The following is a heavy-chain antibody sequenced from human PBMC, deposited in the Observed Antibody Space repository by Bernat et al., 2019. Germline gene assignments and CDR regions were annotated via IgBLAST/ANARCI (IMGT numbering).Heavy chain of an antibody. D-gene: IGHD3-16*02. V-gene: IGHV3-21*01. J-gene: IGHJ3*02. CDR1: GFTFSSYS. CDR3: ARDQYYYVWGSYRPDAFDI. Sequence: EVQLVESGGGLVKPGGSLRLSCAASGFTFSSYSMNWVRQAPGKGLEWVSSITSSSSYIYYADSVKGRFTISRDNAKNSLYLQMNSLRAEDTAVYYCARDQYYYVWGSYRPDAFDIWGQGTMVIVSS. CDR2: ITSSSSYI.